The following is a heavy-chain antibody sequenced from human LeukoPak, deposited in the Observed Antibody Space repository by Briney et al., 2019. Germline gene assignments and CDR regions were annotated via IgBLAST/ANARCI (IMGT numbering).Heavy chain of an antibody. CDR3: ATDYCSSTSCYVG. J-gene: IGHJ4*02. Sequence: ASVKVSCKAPGYTFTSYGFSWVRQAPGQGLEWMGWISAYNGNTNYAQKLQGRVTMTTDTSTSTAYMELRSLKSDDTAVYYCATDYCSSTSCYVGWGQGTLVTVSS. CDR2: ISAYNGNT. V-gene: IGHV1-18*01. CDR1: GYTFTSYG. D-gene: IGHD2-2*01.